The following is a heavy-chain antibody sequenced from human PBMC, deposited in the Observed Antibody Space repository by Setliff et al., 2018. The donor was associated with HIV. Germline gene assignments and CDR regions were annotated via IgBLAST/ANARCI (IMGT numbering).Heavy chain of an antibody. V-gene: IGHV4-31*01. Sequence: SETLSLTCTVSGVSISSGGYYWTWIRQHTGKGLEWIGNIYYSESTYYNPSLESLLTISVDTSKNQFSLKLTSMTAADTAFYYCARSSRRGVVDYWGQRTLVTVSS. CDR2: IYYSEST. CDR3: ARSSRRGVVDY. D-gene: IGHD2-2*01. J-gene: IGHJ4*02. CDR1: GVSISSGGYY.